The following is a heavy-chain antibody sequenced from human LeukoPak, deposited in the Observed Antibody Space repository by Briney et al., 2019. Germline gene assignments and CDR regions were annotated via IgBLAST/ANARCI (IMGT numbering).Heavy chain of an antibody. J-gene: IGHJ5*02. CDR1: GFTFSDYY. D-gene: IGHD2-2*01. CDR2: IRSKAYGGTT. V-gene: IGHV3-49*04. Sequence: PGGSLRLSCAASGFTFSDYYMSWVRQAPGKGLEWVGFIRSKAYGGTTEYAASVKGRFTISRDDSKSIAYLQMNSLETEDTAVYYCTRYIVVVPAAIYWFDPWGQGTLVTVSS. CDR3: TRYIVVVPAAIYWFDP.